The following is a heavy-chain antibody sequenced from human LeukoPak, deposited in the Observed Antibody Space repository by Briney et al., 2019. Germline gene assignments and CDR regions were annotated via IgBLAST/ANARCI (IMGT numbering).Heavy chain of an antibody. Sequence: ASVKVSCTASGYTFTTYYMHWVRQAPGQGLEWRGIMKPSDGSTRYTQKFPGSVTMTRDTSPSTVYTELSSLRSEDTAVYYCARDHGNPDWYFYLWGRGTLVTVSS. V-gene: IGHV1-46*01. CDR3: ARDHGNPDWYFYL. CDR2: MKPSDGST. J-gene: IGHJ2*01. CDR1: GYTFTTYY.